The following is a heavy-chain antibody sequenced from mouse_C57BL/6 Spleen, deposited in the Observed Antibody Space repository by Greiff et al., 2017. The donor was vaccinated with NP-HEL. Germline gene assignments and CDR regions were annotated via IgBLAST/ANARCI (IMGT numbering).Heavy chain of an antibody. V-gene: IGHV5-6*01. CDR1: GFTFSSYG. CDR2: ISSGGSYT. Sequence: EVQLVESGGDLVKPGGSLKLSCAASGFTFSSYGMSWVRQTPDKRLEWVATISSGGSYTYYPDSVKGRFTISRDNAKNTLYLQMSSLKSEDTAMYYCAREDDYDGFAYWGQGTLVTVSA. CDR3: AREDDYDGFAY. D-gene: IGHD2-4*01. J-gene: IGHJ3*01.